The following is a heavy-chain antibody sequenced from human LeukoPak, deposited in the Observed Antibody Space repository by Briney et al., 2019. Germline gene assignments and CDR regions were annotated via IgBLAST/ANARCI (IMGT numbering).Heavy chain of an antibody. CDR1: VGSISSSSYY. D-gene: IGHD2-2*01. CDR3: ARVDIVVVPSTNFDN. J-gene: IGHJ4*02. V-gene: IGHV4-39*01. Sequence: PSETLSLTCTVSVGSISSSSYYWGWIRQPPGKGLEWIGSINYIGNTYYNPSLKSRVTISVATSKNQFSLKLSSVTAADTAVYSCARVDIVVVPSTNFDNWGQGTLVAVSS. CDR2: INYIGNT.